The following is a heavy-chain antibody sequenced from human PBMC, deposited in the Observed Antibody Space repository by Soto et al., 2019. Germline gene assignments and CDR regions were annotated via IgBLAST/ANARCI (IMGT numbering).Heavy chain of an antibody. V-gene: IGHV5-51*01. D-gene: IGHD6-6*01. J-gene: IGHJ4*02. CDR3: ATSRIISARPYFDY. CDR2: IYPADSDI. Sequence: GESLKISCEASGYNFNTNWIAWVRQMPGKGLEWMGIIYPADSDIRYSPSFQGQVTFSADKSISTAYLQWSSLKASDTAMYYCATSRIISARPYFDYWGQGTLVTVSS. CDR1: GYNFNTNW.